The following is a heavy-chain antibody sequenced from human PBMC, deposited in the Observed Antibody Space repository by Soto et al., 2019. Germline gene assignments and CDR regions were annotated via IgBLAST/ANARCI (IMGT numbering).Heavy chain of an antibody. V-gene: IGHV4-31*03. D-gene: IGHD3-16*01. CDR3: ARCFTSYFAF. CDR2: IYDSGRT. J-gene: IGHJ4*02. Sequence: PSCTLSLTCTFSVGCINKRVYFLSWIRQHPGKGLEWIGYIYDSGRTYYNPSLKSRVSISVVTSKNQFSLNLTSVTAAATAMHYCARCFTSYFAFWGKGTLVTVSS. CDR1: VGCINKRVYF.